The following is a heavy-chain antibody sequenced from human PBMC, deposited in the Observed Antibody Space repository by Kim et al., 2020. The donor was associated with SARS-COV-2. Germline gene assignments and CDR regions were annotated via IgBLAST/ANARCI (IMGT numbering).Heavy chain of an antibody. Sequence: GGSLRLSCAASGFSFSGSSMHWVRQASGKGLEWVGRIRNKANNYVTEYVASVRGRFTISRDDSMNTAYLQMNSLKIEDTAVYYCTRVPPDPGSYYDAFDIWGQGTVVSVSS. CDR2: IRNKANNYVT. J-gene: IGHJ3*02. CDR1: GFSFSGSS. V-gene: IGHV3-73*01. CDR3: TRVPPDPGSYYDAFDI. D-gene: IGHD3-10*01.